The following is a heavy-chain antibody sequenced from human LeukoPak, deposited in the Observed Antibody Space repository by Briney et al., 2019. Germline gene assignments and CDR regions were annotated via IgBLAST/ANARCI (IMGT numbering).Heavy chain of an antibody. Sequence: GASVKVSCKISAYTLSSNGISWVRQAPGQGLEWMGWISAYNGHTDYAQKFQGRVTMTTDTSTSTAYMELRSLRSDDTAVYYCARVCNEEVVPAAILAARHPGHDYWGQGTLVTVSS. D-gene: IGHD2-2*01. J-gene: IGHJ4*02. CDR2: ISAYNGHT. CDR1: AYTLSSNG. V-gene: IGHV1-18*01. CDR3: ARVCNEEVVPAAILAARHPGHDY.